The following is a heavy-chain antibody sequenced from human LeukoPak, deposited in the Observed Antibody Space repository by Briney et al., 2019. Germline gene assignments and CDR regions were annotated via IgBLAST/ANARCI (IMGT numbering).Heavy chain of an antibody. D-gene: IGHD5-18*01. Sequence: SGPTLVNPTQTLTLTCTFSGFSLSTSGVGVGWIRQPPGKALEWLALIYWNDDKRYSPSLKSRLTITKDTSKNQVVLTTTNMDPVDTATYYCAHLQGAMGGYSYGYSPVYWGQGTLVTVSS. CDR1: GFSLSTSGVG. V-gene: IGHV2-5*01. J-gene: IGHJ4*02. CDR3: AHLQGAMGGYSYGYSPVY. CDR2: IYWNDDK.